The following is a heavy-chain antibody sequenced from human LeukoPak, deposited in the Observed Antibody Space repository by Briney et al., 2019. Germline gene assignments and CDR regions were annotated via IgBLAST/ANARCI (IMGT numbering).Heavy chain of an antibody. CDR1: GFTFSSYG. V-gene: IGHV3-23*01. Sequence: GGSLRLSCAASGFTFSSYGMSWVRQAPGKGLEWVSAISGSGGSTYYADSVKGRFTISRDNSKNTLYLQMNSLRAEDTAVYYCVYGSGSYYSKSSFDYWGQGTLVTVSS. CDR2: ISGSGGST. J-gene: IGHJ4*02. D-gene: IGHD3-10*01. CDR3: VYGSGSYYSKSSFDY.